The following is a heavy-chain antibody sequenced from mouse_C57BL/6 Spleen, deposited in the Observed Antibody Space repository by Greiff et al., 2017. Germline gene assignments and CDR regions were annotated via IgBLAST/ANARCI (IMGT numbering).Heavy chain of an antibody. CDR2: IQPNSGST. CDR3: ARRGYDYDVDY. V-gene: IGHV1-64*01. D-gene: IGHD2-4*01. J-gene: IGHJ2*01. CDR1: GYTFTSYW. Sequence: QVQLQQPGAELVKPGASVKLSCKASGYTFTSYWMHWVKQRPGPGLEWIGMIQPNSGSTNYNEKFKSKSTLTVDKSSSTAYMQLSSLTSEDSAVYYCARRGYDYDVDYWGQGTTLTVSS.